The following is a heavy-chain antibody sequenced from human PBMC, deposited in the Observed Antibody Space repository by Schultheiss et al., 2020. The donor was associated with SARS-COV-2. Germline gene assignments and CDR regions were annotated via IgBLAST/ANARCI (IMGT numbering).Heavy chain of an antibody. D-gene: IGHD6-19*01. CDR2: INHSGST. Sequence: SETLSLTCAVYGGSFSGYYWSWIRQPPGKGLEWIGEINHSGSTNYNPSLKSRVTISVDTSKNQFSLKLSSVTAADTAVYYCARSKRAGGSYYFDYCGQGTLVTVSS. J-gene: IGHJ4*02. CDR3: ARSKRAGGSYYFDY. CDR1: GGSFSGYY. V-gene: IGHV4-34*01.